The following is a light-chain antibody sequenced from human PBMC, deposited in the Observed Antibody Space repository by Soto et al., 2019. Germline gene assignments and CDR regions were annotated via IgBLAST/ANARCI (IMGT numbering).Light chain of an antibody. CDR1: SSDVGGYNY. J-gene: IGLJ1*01. CDR2: DVS. V-gene: IGLV2-14*01. Sequence: QSVLTQPASVSGSPGQSITISCTGTSSDVGGYNYVSWYQQHPGKAPKFMIYDVSNRPSGVSNRFSGSKSGNTASLTISGLQAEDEFDYYCSSYATSNTRQIVFGTGTKVTDL. CDR3: SSYATSNTRQIV.